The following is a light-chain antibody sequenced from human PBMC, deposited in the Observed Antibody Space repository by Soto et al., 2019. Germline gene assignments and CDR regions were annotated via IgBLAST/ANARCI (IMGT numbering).Light chain of an antibody. J-gene: IGLJ2*01. CDR3: AAWDDSLSAVV. V-gene: IGLV1-47*01. CDR1: SSNIGTNY. CDR2: RNN. Sequence: QAVVTQPPSASGTPGQRVTISCSGSSSNIGTNYVYWYQHLPGTAPKLLFYRNNQRPSGVPDRFSGSKSGTSASLAISGLRSEDEADYYCAAWDDSLSAVVFGGGTKVTVL.